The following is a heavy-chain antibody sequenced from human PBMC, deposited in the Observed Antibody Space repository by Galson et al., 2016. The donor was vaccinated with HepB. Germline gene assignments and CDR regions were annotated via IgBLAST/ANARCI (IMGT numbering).Heavy chain of an antibody. CDR1: GFTFSDYA. V-gene: IGHV3-33*08. Sequence: CAASGFTFSDYAMGWVRQAPGKGLEWVAVIWYDGTSKYYVDSVKGRFTISRDNSKNTLNLQMNSLRVEDTAVYYCAKGRSAIAAAGLNYWGQGTLVTVSS. D-gene: IGHD6-13*01. CDR3: AKGRSAIAAAGLNY. CDR2: IWYDGTSK. J-gene: IGHJ4*02.